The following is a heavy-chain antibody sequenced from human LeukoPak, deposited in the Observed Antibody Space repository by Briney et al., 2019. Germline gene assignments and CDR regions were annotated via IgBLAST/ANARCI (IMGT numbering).Heavy chain of an antibody. Sequence: GGSLTLSCAASGFIFSSYSMNWVRQTPGKGLEWVSSISSSSTYVYYADSVKGRFAISRDNAKNSLYLQMNSLRAEDTAIYYCAREPTVTIVWGQGTLVTVSS. V-gene: IGHV3-21*01. CDR2: ISSSSTYV. CDR3: AREPTVTIV. D-gene: IGHD3-3*01. CDR1: GFIFSSYS. J-gene: IGHJ4*01.